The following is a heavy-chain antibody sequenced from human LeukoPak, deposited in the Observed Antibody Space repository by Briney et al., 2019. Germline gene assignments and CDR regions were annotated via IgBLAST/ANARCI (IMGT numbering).Heavy chain of an antibody. CDR3: ARGTRASAGLDY. V-gene: IGHV3-7*04. Sequence: GGSLRVSRAVSGFTFSIYWMGWVRQAPGKGLEWVGNINEDGSEKNYVDSVKGRFTISRDNAKNSLYLQLNILRGEDTAVFYCARGTRASAGLDYGGPGTLVTVSS. J-gene: IGHJ4*02. CDR1: GFTFSIYW. CDR2: INEDGSEK. D-gene: IGHD6-25*01.